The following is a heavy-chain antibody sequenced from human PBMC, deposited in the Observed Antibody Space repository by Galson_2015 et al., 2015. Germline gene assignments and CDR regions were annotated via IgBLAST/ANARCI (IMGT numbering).Heavy chain of an antibody. J-gene: IGHJ4*02. CDR1: GYTFTSYV. CDR2: ISPSVGST. D-gene: IGHD5-12*01. V-gene: IGHV1-46*01. Sequence: SVRVSCKASGYTFTSYVMHWVRQAPGQGLEWMGVISPSVGSTTYAHKFQGRVTMTRDTSTSTLYMQMSSLRSEDTAVYYCAREADIVAKNHLDYWGQGTLVTVSS. CDR3: AREADIVAKNHLDY.